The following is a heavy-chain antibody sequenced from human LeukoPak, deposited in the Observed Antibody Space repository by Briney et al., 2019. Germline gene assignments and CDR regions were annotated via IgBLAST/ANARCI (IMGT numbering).Heavy chain of an antibody. CDR1: GFTFSSYW. D-gene: IGHD3-10*01. Sequence: PGGSLRLSCAASGFTFSSYWMSWVRQAPGKGLEWVANIKQDGSEKYYVDSVKGRFTISRDNAKNSLYLQMNSLRAEDTAVYNCAGDRGRDYFDYWGQGTLVTVSS. V-gene: IGHV3-7*01. CDR2: IKQDGSEK. CDR3: AGDRGRDYFDY. J-gene: IGHJ4*02.